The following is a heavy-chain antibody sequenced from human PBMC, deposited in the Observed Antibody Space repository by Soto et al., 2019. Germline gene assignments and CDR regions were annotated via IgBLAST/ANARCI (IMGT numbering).Heavy chain of an antibody. CDR3: ARYCNGGACYSASLDY. J-gene: IGHJ4*02. CDR2: ISYDGSKE. D-gene: IGHD2-15*01. Sequence: QEQMVQSGGGVVQPGRSLRLSCAASPFTFRSYSMHWVRQAPGKCLEWVTSISYDGSKESYADSVKGRFAVSRDNSKNTLYLQMNSLRPEDTAVYYCARYCNGGACYSASLDYWGQGTQVTVSS. V-gene: IGHV3-30*09. CDR1: PFTFRSYS.